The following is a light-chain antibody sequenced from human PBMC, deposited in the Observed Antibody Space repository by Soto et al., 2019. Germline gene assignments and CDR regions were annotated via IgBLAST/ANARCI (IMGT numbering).Light chain of an antibody. CDR3: QQYGTSPIT. J-gene: IGKJ5*01. CDR1: QTASSY. CDR2: GAS. V-gene: IGKV3-20*01. Sequence: ENVLTQSPGTLSLSPGERATLSCRASQTASSYLTWYQQRPGQAPRLLISGASRRATGIPDRFSGSGSGTDFTLTISRLEPEDFALYYCQQYGTSPITFGQGTRLEIK.